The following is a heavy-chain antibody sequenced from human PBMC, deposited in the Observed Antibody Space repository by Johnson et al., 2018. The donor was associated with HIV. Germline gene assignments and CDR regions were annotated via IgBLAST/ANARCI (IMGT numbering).Heavy chain of an antibody. V-gene: IGHV3-23*04. CDR3: ARKGDAFDI. CDR2: ITGSGGST. CDR1: GFTFSSYA. Sequence: VQLVESGGGLVQPGGSLRLSCAASGFTFSSYAMSWVRQAPGKGLEWVSAITGSGGSTYYADPVKGRFTISRDSAKNTLYLQMNSLRAEDTAVYYCARKGDAFDIWGQGTKVTVSS. J-gene: IGHJ3*02.